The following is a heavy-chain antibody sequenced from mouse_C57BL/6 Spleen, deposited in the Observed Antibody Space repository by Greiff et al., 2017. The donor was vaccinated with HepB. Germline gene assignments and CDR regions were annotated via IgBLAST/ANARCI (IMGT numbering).Heavy chain of an antibody. CDR1: GYTFTSYW. D-gene: IGHD4-1*01. Sequence: QVQLQQPGAELVKPGASVKLSCKASGYTFTSYWMHWVKQRPGQGLEWIGMIHPNSGSTNYNEKFKSKATLTVDKSSSTAYMQLSSLTSEDSAVYYCARCPLGHWYFDVWGTGTTVTVSS. CDR3: ARCPLGHWYFDV. J-gene: IGHJ1*03. V-gene: IGHV1-64*01. CDR2: IHPNSGST.